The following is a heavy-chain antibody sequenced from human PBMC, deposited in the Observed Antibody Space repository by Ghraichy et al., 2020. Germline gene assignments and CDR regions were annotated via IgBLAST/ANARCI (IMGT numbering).Heavy chain of an antibody. CDR2: ISSSSSYI. J-gene: IGHJ4*02. V-gene: IGHV3-21*01. CDR1: GFTFSSYS. CDR3: AREGQLIAARPFDY. D-gene: IGHD6-6*01. Sequence: GESLNISCAASGFTFSSYSMNWVRQAPGKGLEWVSSISSSSSYIYYADSVKGRFTISRDNAKNSLYLQMNSLRAEDTAVYYCAREGQLIAARPFDYWGQGTLVTVSS.